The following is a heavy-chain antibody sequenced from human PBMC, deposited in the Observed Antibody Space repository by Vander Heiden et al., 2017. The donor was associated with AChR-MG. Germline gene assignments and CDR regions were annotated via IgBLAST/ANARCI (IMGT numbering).Heavy chain of an antibody. D-gene: IGHD3-22*01. CDR3: ARDRYYDSSAHRYYYYYMDV. Sequence: QVQLVQSGAEVKKPGSSVKVSCKASGGTFSSYAISWVRQAPGQGLEWMGGIIPIFGTANYAQKFQGRVTITADKSTSTAYMELSSLRSEDTAVYYCARDRYYDSSAHRYYYYYMDVWGKGTTVTVSS. J-gene: IGHJ6*03. CDR1: GGTFSSYA. CDR2: IIPIFGTA. V-gene: IGHV1-69*06.